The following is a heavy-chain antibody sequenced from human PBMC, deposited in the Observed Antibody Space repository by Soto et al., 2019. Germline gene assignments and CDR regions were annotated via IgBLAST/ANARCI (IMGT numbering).Heavy chain of an antibody. Sequence: AWTXALTGKVSGFTLMIAVFLGCVRQPPGKVRGWIGSIYQPGSVNVFHSPSTYTNPSLGGRVAISVDTSKNEFFLKLTSVTAEDTAVYFCARSAFYDARPGSPTVLETWGQGTLVTVSS. J-gene: IGHJ5*02. V-gene: IGHV4-38-2*02. CDR3: ARSAFYDARPGSPTVLET. D-gene: IGHD2-8*01. CDR2: IYQPGSVNVFHSPST. CDR1: GFTLMIAVF.